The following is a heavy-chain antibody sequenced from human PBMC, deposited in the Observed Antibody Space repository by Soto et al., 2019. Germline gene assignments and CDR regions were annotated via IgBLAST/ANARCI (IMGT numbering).Heavy chain of an antibody. J-gene: IGHJ5*02. Sequence: PSETLSLTCTVSGGSISSGGYYWSWIRQHPGKGLEWIGYIYYSGSTYYNPSLKSRVTISVDTSKNQFSLKLSSVTAADTAVYYCARDKGSYYGLTRNWFDPWGQGTLVTVSS. CDR3: ARDKGSYYGLTRNWFDP. CDR2: IYYSGST. CDR1: GGSISSGGYY. D-gene: IGHD3-10*01. V-gene: IGHV4-31*03.